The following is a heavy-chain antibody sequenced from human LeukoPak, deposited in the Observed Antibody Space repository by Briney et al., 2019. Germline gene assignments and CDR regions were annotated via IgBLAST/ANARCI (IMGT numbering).Heavy chain of an antibody. CDR1: GYSFTSYW. CDR2: IYPGDSDT. J-gene: IGHJ6*02. CDR3: AREAYCSGGSCFYGMDV. Sequence: GESLKISCKGSGYSFTSYWIGWVRQMPGKGLEWMGIIYPGDSDTKYSPSFQGQVTISADKSISTAYLQWSSLKASDTAMYYCAREAYCSGGSCFYGMDVWGQGTTVTVSS. D-gene: IGHD2-15*01. V-gene: IGHV5-51*01.